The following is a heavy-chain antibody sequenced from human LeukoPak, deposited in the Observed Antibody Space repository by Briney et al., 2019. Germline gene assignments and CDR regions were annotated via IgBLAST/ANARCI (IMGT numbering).Heavy chain of an antibody. CDR2: ISSSSSYI. Sequence: PGGSLRLSCAASGFTFSSYSMNWVRQAPGKGLEWVSSISSSSSYIYYADSVKGRFTISRDNAKNSLYLQMNSLRAEDTAVYYCATCRSYYNPAGVGDFDYWGQGTLVTVSS. V-gene: IGHV3-21*04. D-gene: IGHD3-10*01. J-gene: IGHJ4*02. CDR1: GFTFSSYS. CDR3: ATCRSYYNPAGVGDFDY.